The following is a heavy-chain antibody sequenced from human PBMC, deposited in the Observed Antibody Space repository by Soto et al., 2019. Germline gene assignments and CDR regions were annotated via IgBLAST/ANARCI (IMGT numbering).Heavy chain of an antibody. Sequence: SVKVSCKASGVTFSSYAISWVRQAPVQGLEWMGGIIPIFGTANYAQKFQGRVTITADKSTSTAYMELSSLRSEDTAVYYCARVSGYSSSWQRPWFGPWGQGTLVTVSS. V-gene: IGHV1-69*06. D-gene: IGHD6-13*01. CDR2: IIPIFGTA. CDR1: GVTFSSYA. J-gene: IGHJ5*02. CDR3: ARVSGYSSSWQRPWFGP.